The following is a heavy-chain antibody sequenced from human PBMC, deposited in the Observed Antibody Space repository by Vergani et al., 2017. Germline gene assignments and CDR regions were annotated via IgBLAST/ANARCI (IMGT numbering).Heavy chain of an antibody. Sequence: EVQLVPSGAEVKTPGDSLKISCKGSGYSFTSYWIGWVRQMPGKGLGWMGIIYPGDSDTRYSPSFQCQVTISADKSIRPAYLQWSSLKAADTAMYYCARRAYCSGGSCSQYPFDYWGQGTLVTVSS. CDR3: ARRAYCSGGSCSQYPFDY. V-gene: IGHV5-51*01. D-gene: IGHD2-15*01. J-gene: IGHJ4*02. CDR1: GYSFTSYW. CDR2: IYPGDSDT.